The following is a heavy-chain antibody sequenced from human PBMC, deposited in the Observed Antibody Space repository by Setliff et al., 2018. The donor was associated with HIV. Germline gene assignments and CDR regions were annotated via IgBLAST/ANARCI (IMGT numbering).Heavy chain of an antibody. CDR3: ARSKTFYDFWGGYYTHGAFKI. V-gene: IGHV4-4*02. J-gene: IGHJ3*02. D-gene: IGHD3-3*01. Sequence: SETLSLTCAVSGGSISSTNWWSWVRQPPGKGLEWIGEIYHSGGTNYNPSLKSRVTISVDTSKNQFSLNLTSVTAADTAVYYCARSKTFYDFWGGYYTHGAFKIWGLGTMVTVSS. CDR1: GGSISSTNW. CDR2: IYHSGGT.